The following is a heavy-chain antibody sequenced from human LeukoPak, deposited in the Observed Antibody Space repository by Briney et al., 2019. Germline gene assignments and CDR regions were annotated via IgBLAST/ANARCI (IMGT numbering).Heavy chain of an antibody. V-gene: IGHV4-4*09. Sequence: SETLSLTCTVSGASISDYFWGWIRHPPGKGLEWIGHIFGNVSPDYNPSLKSRVTITTDTSKNQFSLQLTFVTAADTAMYFCARRFRTSATLHHDAYDIWGQGTEVTVSS. J-gene: IGHJ3*02. D-gene: IGHD3-3*01. CDR3: ARRFRTSATLHHDAYDI. CDR1: GASISDYF. CDR2: IFGNVSP.